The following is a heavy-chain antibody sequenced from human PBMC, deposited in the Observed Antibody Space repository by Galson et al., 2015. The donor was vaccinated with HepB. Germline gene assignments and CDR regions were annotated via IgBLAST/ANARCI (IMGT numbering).Heavy chain of an antibody. Sequence: SLRLSCAASGFTVSSNYMSWVRQAPGKGLEWVSVIYSGGSTHYADSVKGRFTISRDNSKNTLYLQMNSLRAEDTAVYYCARDDIVVVVAATYYYGMDVWGQGTTVTVSS. CDR1: GFTVSSNY. CDR3: ARDDIVVVVAATYYYGMDV. CDR2: IYSGGST. D-gene: IGHD2-15*01. J-gene: IGHJ6*02. V-gene: IGHV3-66*02.